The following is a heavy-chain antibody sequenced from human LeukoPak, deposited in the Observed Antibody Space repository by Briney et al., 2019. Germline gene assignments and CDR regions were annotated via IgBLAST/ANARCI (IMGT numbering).Heavy chain of an antibody. CDR3: ARLRYSSSWDFDF. J-gene: IGHJ4*02. D-gene: IGHD6-13*01. V-gene: IGHV5-51*01. CDR2: IYSGDSDT. CDR1: GYSFTTYW. Sequence: GESLKISCRGSGYSFTTYWIGWVRQMPGKGREWMGIIYSGDSDTRYSPSFQGQVTISADKSFSTAYLQWSSLKASDTAMYYCARLRYSSSWDFDFWGQGTLVTVSS.